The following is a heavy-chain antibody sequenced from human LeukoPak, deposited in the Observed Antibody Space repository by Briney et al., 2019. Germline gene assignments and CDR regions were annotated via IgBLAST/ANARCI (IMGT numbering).Heavy chain of an antibody. V-gene: IGHV3-33*01. CDR1: GFTFSSYG. CDR2: IWYDGSNK. D-gene: IGHD4/OR15-4a*01. J-gene: IGHJ4*02. Sequence: PGGSLRLSCAASGFTFSSYGMHWVRQAPGKGLEWVAVIWYDGSNKYYADSVKGRFTISRDNSKNTLYLQMNSLRAEDTAVYYCASILTDYGGFDYWGQGTLVTVSS. CDR3: ASILTDYGGFDY.